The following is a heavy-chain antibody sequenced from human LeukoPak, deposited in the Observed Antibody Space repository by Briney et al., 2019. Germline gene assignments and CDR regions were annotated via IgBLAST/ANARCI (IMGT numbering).Heavy chain of an antibody. J-gene: IGHJ4*02. V-gene: IGHV3-30*18. CDR2: VSQDGSNR. CDR3: AKDTPSPNSGFYHY. D-gene: IGHD1-26*01. Sequence: PGGSLRLSCAASGFTFSSSGMHWVRQAPGKGLEWVSTVSQDGSNRYYGDSVKGRFSSSRDNSRNTVYLQMNSLRAEDTAVYFCAKDTPSPNSGFYHYWGQGTPVTVSS. CDR1: GFTFSSSG.